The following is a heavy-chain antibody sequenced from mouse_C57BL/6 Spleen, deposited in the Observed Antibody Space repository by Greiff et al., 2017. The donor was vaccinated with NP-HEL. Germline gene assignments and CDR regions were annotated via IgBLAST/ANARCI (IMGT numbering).Heavy chain of an antibody. CDR2: INYDGSST. V-gene: IGHV5-16*01. Sequence: EVKLVESEGGLVQPGSSMKLSCTASGFTFSDYYMAWVRQVPEKGLEWVANINYDGSSTYYLDSLKSRFIISRDNAKNILYLQMSSLKSEDTATYYCARGEYFDYWGQGTTLTVSS. CDR1: GFTFSDYY. CDR3: ARGEYFDY. J-gene: IGHJ2*01.